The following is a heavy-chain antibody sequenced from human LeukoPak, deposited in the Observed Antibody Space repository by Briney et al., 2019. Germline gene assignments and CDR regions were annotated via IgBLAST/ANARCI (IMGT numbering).Heavy chain of an antibody. CDR3: ARSPHILTGENFDY. D-gene: IGHD3-9*01. CDR2: INPNSGGT. V-gene: IGHV1-2*02. J-gene: IGHJ4*02. CDR1: GYTFTGYY. Sequence: GASVKLSCKASGYTFTGYYMHWVRQAPGQGLEWMGWINPNSGGTNYAQKFQGRVTMTRDTSISTVYMELSRLRSDDTAVYYCARSPHILTGENFDYWGQGTLLTVSS.